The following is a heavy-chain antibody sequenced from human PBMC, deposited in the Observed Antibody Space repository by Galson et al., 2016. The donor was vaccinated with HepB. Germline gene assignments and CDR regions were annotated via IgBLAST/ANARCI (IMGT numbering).Heavy chain of an antibody. J-gene: IGHJ4*02. CDR2: ISTGGGAT. CDR3: ARDTWTWN. V-gene: IGHV3-23*01. Sequence: SLRLSCAASGFTFTNYAMNWVRQAPGKGLEWVSTISTGGGATYYAASVKGRFTISRDNSKSTLYLQMSSLRAEDTAVYYCARDTWTWNGGQGTLVTVSS. D-gene: IGHD3/OR15-3a*01. CDR1: GFTFTNYA.